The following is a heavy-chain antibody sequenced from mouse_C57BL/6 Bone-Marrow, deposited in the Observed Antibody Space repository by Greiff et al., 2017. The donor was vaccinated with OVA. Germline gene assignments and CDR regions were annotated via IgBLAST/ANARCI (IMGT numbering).Heavy chain of an antibody. V-gene: IGHV1-42*01. CDR2: INPSTGGN. Sequence: VQLQQSGPELVKPGASVKISCKASGYSFTGYYMNWVQQSPEKSLEWIGEINPSTGGNTYNQKFTAKATLTVDKSSSTAYMQLKSVTSEDSAVYDCARGGTSPFAYWGQGTLVTVSA. CDR3: ARGGTSPFAY. J-gene: IGHJ3*01. CDR1: GYSFTGYY. D-gene: IGHD4-1*01.